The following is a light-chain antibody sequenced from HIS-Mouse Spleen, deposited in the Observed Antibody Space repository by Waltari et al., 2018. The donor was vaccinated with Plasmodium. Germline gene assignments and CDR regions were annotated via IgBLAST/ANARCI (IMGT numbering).Light chain of an antibody. V-gene: IGKV2-28*01. Sequence: DIVMTQSPLSLPVTPGEPASISCRPSQRLLHSNGYHYLDWYLQKPGQSPQLLIYLGSNRASEVPDRFSGSGSGTDVTLKISRVEAEDVGVYYCMQALQTPRYTFGQGTKLEIK. CDR3: MQALQTPRYT. J-gene: IGKJ2*01. CDR1: QRLLHSNGYHY. CDR2: LGS.